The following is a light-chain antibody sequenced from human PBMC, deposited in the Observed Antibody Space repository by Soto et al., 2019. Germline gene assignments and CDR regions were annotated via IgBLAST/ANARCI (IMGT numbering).Light chain of an antibody. CDR2: WAS. V-gene: IGKV4-1*01. CDR1: QSVLYSSNNRNC. J-gene: IGKJ1*01. CDR3: QQYSITPWT. Sequence: DIVMTQSPDSLAVSLGERATINCKSSQSVLYSSNNRNCLAWYQQKPGQPPKLLIYWASTRESGVPDRFSGSGSGTDFTLTITSLQAEDVAVYYCQQYSITPWTFGQGTKVEIK.